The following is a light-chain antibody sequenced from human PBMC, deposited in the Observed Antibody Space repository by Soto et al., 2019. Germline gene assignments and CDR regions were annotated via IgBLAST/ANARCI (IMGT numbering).Light chain of an antibody. Sequence: QSVLIQPPSASGTPGQRVTISCSGSSSNIGSNYVYWFQQLPGGDPTLLIYRNNQLPSGVPDRFSGSKSGTSASLAISGLRSEDEDDYYCSTWEDNLTARVFGGGTKLTVL. CDR3: STWEDNLTARV. V-gene: IGLV1-47*01. J-gene: IGLJ3*02. CDR1: SSNIGSNY. CDR2: RNN.